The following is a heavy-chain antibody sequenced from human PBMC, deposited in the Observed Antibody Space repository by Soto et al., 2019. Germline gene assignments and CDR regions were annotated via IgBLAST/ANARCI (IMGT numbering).Heavy chain of an antibody. V-gene: IGHV3-66*01. CDR1: GFIVSNTY. J-gene: IGHJ3*02. CDR2: ISNRGDT. D-gene: IGHD2-15*01. Sequence: GGSLRLSCTASGFIVSNTYVNWVRQAPGKGLEWVSVISNRGDTHYADSVRGRFSLSRDISDNTLHLQMNNLRVEDTAVYYCAREPRYCRGGSCAITGDAYDIWGQGTMVTVSS. CDR3: AREPRYCRGGSCAITGDAYDI.